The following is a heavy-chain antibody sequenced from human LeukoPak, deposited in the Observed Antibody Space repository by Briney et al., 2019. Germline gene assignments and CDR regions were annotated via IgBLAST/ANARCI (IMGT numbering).Heavy chain of an antibody. CDR1: GGSISTYY. CDR2: IYYSGST. CDR3: ARGGGSPGWLDP. D-gene: IGHD2-15*01. J-gene: IGHJ5*02. Sequence: PSETLSLICTVSGGSISTYYWSWIRQPPGKGLEWIGYIYYSGSTNYNPSLKSRVTISVDTSKSQFSLKLSSVTAADTAVYYCARGGGSPGWLDPWGQGTLVTVSS. V-gene: IGHV4-59*01.